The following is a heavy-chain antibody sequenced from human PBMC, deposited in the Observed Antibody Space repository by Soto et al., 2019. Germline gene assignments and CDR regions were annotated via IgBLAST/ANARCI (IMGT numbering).Heavy chain of an antibody. CDR1: GGTFSSYA. V-gene: IGHV1-69*13. Sequence: SVKVSCKASGGTFSSYAISWVRQAPGQGLEWMGGIIPIFGTANYAQKFQGRVTITADESTSTAYMELSSLRSEDTAVYYCARGTPSGYYDSSLDGYWGQGTLVTVSS. CDR3: ARGTPSGYYDSSLDGY. CDR2: IIPIFGTA. J-gene: IGHJ4*02. D-gene: IGHD3-22*01.